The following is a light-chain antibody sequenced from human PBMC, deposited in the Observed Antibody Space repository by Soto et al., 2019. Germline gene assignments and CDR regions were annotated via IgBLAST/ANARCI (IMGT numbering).Light chain of an antibody. CDR2: AAS. Sequence: DIQLTQSPSFLSASVGDRVTITCRASQATRSYLAWYQQKPGRAPKLLIYAASTLQSGVPSRFSGSGSGTEFTRTISSLQPEDFAIYYCQQVKSYPITFGQGTRLEIK. CDR1: QATRSY. J-gene: IGKJ5*01. V-gene: IGKV1-9*01. CDR3: QQVKSYPIT.